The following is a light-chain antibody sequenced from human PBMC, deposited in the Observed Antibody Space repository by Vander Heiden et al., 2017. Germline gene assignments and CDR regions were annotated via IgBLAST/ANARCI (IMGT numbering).Light chain of an antibody. CDR2: AAS. J-gene: IGKJ5*01. CDR3: QQSYRTPS. V-gene: IGKV1-39*01. Sequence: DIQMTQSPSSLSASVGDRVTITCRASQSITSLLNWYQQKPGKAPKLLIYAASSLQSGVPSRFSGSRSGTDFTLTISSLQPEDFATYYCQQSYRTPSFGQGTRLEIK. CDR1: QSITSL.